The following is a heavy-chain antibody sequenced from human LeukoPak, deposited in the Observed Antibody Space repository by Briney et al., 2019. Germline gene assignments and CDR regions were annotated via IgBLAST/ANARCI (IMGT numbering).Heavy chain of an antibody. D-gene: IGHD3-22*01. Sequence: ASVKVSCKASGGTFSSYAISWVRQAPGQGLEWMGGIIPIFGTANYAQKFQGRVTITADESTSTAYMELSSLRSEDTAVYYCATDSSGYYPKVFDYWGQGTLVTVSS. V-gene: IGHV1-69*13. CDR3: ATDSSGYYPKVFDY. CDR2: IIPIFGTA. CDR1: GGTFSSYA. J-gene: IGHJ4*02.